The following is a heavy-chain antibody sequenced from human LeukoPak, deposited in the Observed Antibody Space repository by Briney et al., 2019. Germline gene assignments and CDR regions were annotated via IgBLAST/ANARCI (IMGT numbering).Heavy chain of an antibody. CDR3: ARTGYSSNWYRET. Sequence: SETLSLTCAVYGGSFSGYYWSWIRQPPGKGLEWIGEINHSGSTNYNPSLKSRVTISVDTSKNQFSLKLSSVTAADTAVYYCARTGYSSNWYRETWGQGTLVTVSS. D-gene: IGHD6-13*01. V-gene: IGHV4-34*01. CDR2: INHSGST. CDR1: GGSFSGYY. J-gene: IGHJ5*02.